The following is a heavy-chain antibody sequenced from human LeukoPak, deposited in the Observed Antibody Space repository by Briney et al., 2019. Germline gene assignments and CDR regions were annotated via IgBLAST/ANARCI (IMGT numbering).Heavy chain of an antibody. CDR1: GGSFSGYY. Sequence: PSETLSLTCAVYGGSFSGYYWSWIRQPPGKGLEWIGEINHSGSTNYNPSLKSRVTISVDTSKNQFSLKLSSVTAADTAVYYCAVGGSGSYYARGYWGQGTLVTVSS. J-gene: IGHJ4*02. D-gene: IGHD3-10*01. CDR3: AVGGSGSYYARGY. CDR2: INHSGST. V-gene: IGHV4-34*01.